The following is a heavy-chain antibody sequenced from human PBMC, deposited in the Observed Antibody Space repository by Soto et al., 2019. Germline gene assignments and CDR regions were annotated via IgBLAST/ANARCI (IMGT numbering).Heavy chain of an antibody. Sequence: QVQLVQSGAEVRRPGSSVTVSCKASGGTFSSYAISWVREAPGQGLEWMGGIVPVCGTPNYAQRFQASVPLTAHESTSTAYMELCSLRTEDTAVYFCARVYSEYNYYYYGMDVWGQGTTVTVSS. CDR2: IVPVCGTP. CDR1: GGTFSSYA. CDR3: ARVYSEYNYYYYGMDV. D-gene: IGHD5-12*01. V-gene: IGHV1-69*01. J-gene: IGHJ6*02.